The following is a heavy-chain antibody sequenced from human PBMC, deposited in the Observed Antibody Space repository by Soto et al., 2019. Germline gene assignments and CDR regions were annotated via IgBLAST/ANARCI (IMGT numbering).Heavy chain of an antibody. CDR1: GGSISSSSYY. D-gene: IGHD3-22*01. CDR3: ARHPSYYYDSQDFDY. V-gene: IGHV4-39*01. J-gene: IGHJ4*02. CDR2: IYYSGST. Sequence: PSETLSLTCTVSGGSISSSSYYWAWIRQPPGKGLEWIGSIYYSGSTYYNPSLKSRVTISVDTSKNQFSLKLSSVTAADTVLYYCARHPSYYYDSQDFDYWGQGTLVTVSS.